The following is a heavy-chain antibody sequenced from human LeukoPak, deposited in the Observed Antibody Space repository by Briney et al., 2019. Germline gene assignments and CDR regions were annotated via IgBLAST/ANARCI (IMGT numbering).Heavy chain of an antibody. D-gene: IGHD5-12*01. Sequence: GRSLRLSCAASGFTFSSYAMHWVRQAPGKGLEWVAVISYDGSNKYYADSVKGRFTISRDNSKNTLYLQMNSLRAEDTAVYYCASGDSGYDSYYYYGMDVWGQGTTVAVSS. CDR3: ASGDSGYDSYYYYGMDV. CDR2: ISYDGSNK. J-gene: IGHJ6*02. CDR1: GFTFSSYA. V-gene: IGHV3-30*04.